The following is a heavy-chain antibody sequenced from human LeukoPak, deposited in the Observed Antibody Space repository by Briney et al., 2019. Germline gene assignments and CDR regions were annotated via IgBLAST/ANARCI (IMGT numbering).Heavy chain of an antibody. D-gene: IGHD1-26*01. CDR1: GFTFSSYG. J-gene: IGHJ6*02. CDR2: ISYDGSNK. Sequence: QPGRSLRLSCAASGFTFSSYGMHWVRQAPGKGLEWVAVISYDGSNKYYADSVKGRFTISRDNAKNSLYLQMNSLRAEDTALYYCAKEGGIVGAKGYYGMDVWGQGTTVTVSS. CDR3: AKEGGIVGAKGYYGMDV. V-gene: IGHV3-30*18.